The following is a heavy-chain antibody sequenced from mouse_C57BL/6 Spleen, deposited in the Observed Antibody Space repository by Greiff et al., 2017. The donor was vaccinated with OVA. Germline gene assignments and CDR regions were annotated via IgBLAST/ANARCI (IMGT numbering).Heavy chain of an antibody. D-gene: IGHD1-3*01. V-gene: IGHV5-6*01. CDR2: ISSGGSYT. CDR3: AREGLELAPDY. J-gene: IGHJ2*01. CDR1: GFTFSSYG. Sequence: EVQLVESGGDLVKPGGSLKLSCAASGFTFSSYGMSWVRQTPDKRLEWVATISSGGSYTYYPDSVKGRFTISRDNAKNTLYLQMSSLKSEDTAMYYCAREGLELAPDYWGQGTTLTVSS.